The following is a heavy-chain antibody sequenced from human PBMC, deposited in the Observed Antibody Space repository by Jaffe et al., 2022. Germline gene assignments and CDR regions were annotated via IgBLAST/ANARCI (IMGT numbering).Heavy chain of an antibody. D-gene: IGHD4-17*01. V-gene: IGHV3-23*01. J-gene: IGHJ3*01. CDR3: AKDSTVTTAWGTFDF. Sequence: EVLLLESGGGLVQPGGSLRLSCAASGFTFSTYAMSWVRQAPGKGLEWVSTISGSGGNTYYAESVKGRFTISRDSSKNTLFLQMNSLRAEDTAVYYCAKDSTVTTAWGTFDFWGQGTMVTVSS. CDR1: GFTFSTYA. CDR2: ISGSGGNT.